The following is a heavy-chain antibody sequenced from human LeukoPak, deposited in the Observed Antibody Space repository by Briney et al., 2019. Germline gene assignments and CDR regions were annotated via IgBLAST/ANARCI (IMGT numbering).Heavy chain of an antibody. Sequence: PGGSLRLSCAASGFTVSSNYMSWVRQAPGKGLEWVAIINQDGSEKQYVDSVRGRFAISRDNAENSLYLQVNSLKAEDTAVYYCGRFTRSGDSVYWGQGTLVTVSS. V-gene: IGHV3-7*04. D-gene: IGHD7-27*01. CDR2: INQDGSEK. CDR3: GRFTRSGDSVY. J-gene: IGHJ4*02. CDR1: GFTVSSNY.